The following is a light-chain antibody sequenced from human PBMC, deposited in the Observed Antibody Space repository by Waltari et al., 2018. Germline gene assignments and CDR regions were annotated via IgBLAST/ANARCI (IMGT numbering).Light chain of an antibody. J-gene: IGLJ2*01. V-gene: IGLV3-9*01. CDR2: RDS. Sequence: SSEPTQPLSVSVALGQTAKITCGVSNIGSKNVPLYQQKPGQAPVLVIYRDSSRPAGIPERFSGSNSGNTAFLTISSAQAGDEADYYCQVWDSSVVFGGGTKLTVL. CDR1: NIGSKN. CDR3: QVWDSSVV.